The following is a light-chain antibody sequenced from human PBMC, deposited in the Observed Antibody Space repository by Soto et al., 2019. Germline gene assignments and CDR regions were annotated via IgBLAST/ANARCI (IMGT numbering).Light chain of an antibody. CDR1: KSVLYSSNNKNY. J-gene: IGKJ4*01. Sequence: DIVMTQSPDSLALSLGERATINCKSSKSVLYSSNNKNYLARYKQTPGQPPKXXSYWASTRESVVPDRFSGSGSGTDFTLTISSLKAEDVEAYYCQQYYSSPLTFGGGTKVDI. CDR3: QQYYSSPLT. CDR2: WAS. V-gene: IGKV4-1*01.